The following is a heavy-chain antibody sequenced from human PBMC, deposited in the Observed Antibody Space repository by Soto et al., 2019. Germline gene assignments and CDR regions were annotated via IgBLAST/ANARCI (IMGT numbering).Heavy chain of an antibody. CDR2: ISSSSSTI. CDR1: GFTFSSYS. CDR3: ARDYHTYYYDSSGLEV. D-gene: IGHD3-22*01. J-gene: IGHJ6*01. Sequence: PGGSLRLSCAASGFTFSSYSMNWVRQAPGKGLEWVSYISSSSSTIYYADSVKGRFTISRDNAKNSLYLQMNSLRAEDTAVYYCARDYHTYYYDSSGLEVWGQGTTVTVSS. V-gene: IGHV3-48*01.